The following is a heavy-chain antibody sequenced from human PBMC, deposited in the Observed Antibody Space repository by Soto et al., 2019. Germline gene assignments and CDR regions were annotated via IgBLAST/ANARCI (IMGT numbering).Heavy chain of an antibody. CDR2: ISGSGGST. CDR3: SISFPDRYCSGFSCYSRYFDY. CDR1: GFTFSSYA. V-gene: IGHV3-23*01. Sequence: GSLRLSCAASGFTFSSYAMSWVRQAPGKGLEWVSAISGSGGSTYYADSVKGRFTISRDNSKNTLYLQMNSLSAEDTVVYYCSISFPDRYCSGFSCYSRYFDYWGQGTLVSVYS. D-gene: IGHD2-15*01. J-gene: IGHJ4*02.